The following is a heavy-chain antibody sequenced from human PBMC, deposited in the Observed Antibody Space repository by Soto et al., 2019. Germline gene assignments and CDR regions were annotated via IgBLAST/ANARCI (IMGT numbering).Heavy chain of an antibody. J-gene: IGHJ4*02. CDR2: INYSGST. V-gene: IGHV4-59*01. CDR1: GGSISSYS. D-gene: IGHD2-15*01. CDR3: ASSENYPRRGKDNAWYSYY. Sequence: SQTLSLTCTFSGGSISSYSWSWIRQPPGKGLEGGGHINYSGSTNYNPSLKSRVTISPSTSHKQFSLKVTSMTAADTAVYYCASSENYPRRGKDNAWYSYYWGQGTLVTVPS.